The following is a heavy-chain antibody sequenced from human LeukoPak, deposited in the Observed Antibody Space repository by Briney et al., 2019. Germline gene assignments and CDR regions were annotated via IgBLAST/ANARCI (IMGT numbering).Heavy chain of an antibody. CDR1: GYSFTSYW. CDR3: ASRYCSGGSCYGFDY. Sequence: GESLKISCKGSGYSFTSYWIGWVRQMPGKGLEWMGIIYPGDSDTRYSPSFQGQVTISADKSISTAYLQWGSLKASDTAMYYCASRYCSGGSCYGFDYWGQGTLVTVSS. CDR2: IYPGDSDT. V-gene: IGHV5-51*01. J-gene: IGHJ4*02. D-gene: IGHD2-15*01.